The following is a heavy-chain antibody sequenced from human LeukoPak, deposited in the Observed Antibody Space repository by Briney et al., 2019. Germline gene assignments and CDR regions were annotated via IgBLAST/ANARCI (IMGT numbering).Heavy chain of an antibody. V-gene: IGHV3-33*01. CDR3: ARGGLFGVVITPDAIDI. D-gene: IGHD3-3*01. Sequence: GGSLRLSCAASGFTFSSYGMHWVRQAPGKGLEWVAVIWYDGSNKYYADSVKGRFTISRDNSKNTLYLQMNSLRAEDTAVYYCARGGLFGVVITPDAIDIWGQGTMVTVSS. CDR1: GFTFSSYG. J-gene: IGHJ3*02. CDR2: IWYDGSNK.